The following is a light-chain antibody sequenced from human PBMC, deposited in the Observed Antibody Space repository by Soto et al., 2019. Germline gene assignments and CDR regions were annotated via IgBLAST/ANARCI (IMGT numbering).Light chain of an antibody. CDR1: QGISSY. Sequence: GGRGTITCRASQGISSYLAWYQQKPGKAPKSLIYAASSLQSGVPSKFSGSGSGTEFTLTIRCLQPEHFAPYYCPPLNSYHAITFGPGTRLEIK. J-gene: IGKJ5*01. V-gene: IGKV1-9*01. CDR2: AAS. CDR3: PPLNSYHAIT.